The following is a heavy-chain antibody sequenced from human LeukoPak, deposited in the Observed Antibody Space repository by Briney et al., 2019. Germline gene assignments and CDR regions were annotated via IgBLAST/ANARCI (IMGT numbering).Heavy chain of an antibody. D-gene: IGHD3-9*01. CDR3: ARAYYDILTGFKIDY. J-gene: IGHJ4*02. V-gene: IGHV4-4*02. CDR2: IYHSGST. CDR1: GGSISSSNW. Sequence: SGTLSLTCAVSGGSISSSNWWSWVRQPPGKGLEWIGEIYHSGSTNYNPSLKSRVTISVDKSKNQFSLKLSSVTAADTAVYYCARAYYDILTGFKIDYWGQGTLDTVSS.